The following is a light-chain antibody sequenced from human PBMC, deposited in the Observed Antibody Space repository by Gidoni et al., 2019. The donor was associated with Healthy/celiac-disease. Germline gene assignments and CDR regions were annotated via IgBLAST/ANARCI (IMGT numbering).Light chain of an antibody. Sequence: DIQMSQPPSSLSASVGDRVTITCRASQSTSSYLNWYKQKPGKAPKLLIYAASSLQSGVPSRFSGSGSGREFTLTISSLQPEDFVTYYCQQSYSTAWTCGQGTKLEIK. J-gene: IGKJ1*01. CDR3: QQSYSTAWT. CDR2: AAS. V-gene: IGKV1-39*01. CDR1: QSTSSY.